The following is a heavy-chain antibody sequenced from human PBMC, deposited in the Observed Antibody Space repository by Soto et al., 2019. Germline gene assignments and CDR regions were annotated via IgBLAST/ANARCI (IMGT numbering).Heavy chain of an antibody. D-gene: IGHD2-2*01. V-gene: IGHV3-48*01. CDR3: AGDRGPYQLYAFGMGV. J-gene: IGHJ6*02. CDR2: ISSSGNSI. CDR1: GFIFSDYS. Sequence: EVQLVESGGDLVQPGGPLRLSCAASGFIFSDYSMNWVRQAPGKGLEWVSYISSSGNSIYYADSVKGRFTISRDSAKNSLFLQMNSLRAEDTAVYFCAGDRGPYQLYAFGMGVWGQGTTVTVSS.